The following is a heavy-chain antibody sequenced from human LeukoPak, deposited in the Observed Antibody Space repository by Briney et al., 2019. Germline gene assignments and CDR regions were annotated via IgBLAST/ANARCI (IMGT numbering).Heavy chain of an antibody. J-gene: IGHJ4*02. CDR3: AREYGYSSSWLVGGYFDY. V-gene: IGHV4-59*01. CDR1: GGSISSYY. CDR2: IYYSGST. D-gene: IGHD6-13*01. Sequence: SETLSLTCTVSGGSISSYYWSWIQQPPGKGLEWIGYIYYSGSTNYNPSLKSRVTISVDTSKNQFSLKLSSVTAADTAVYYCAREYGYSSSWLVGGYFDYWGQGTLVTVSS.